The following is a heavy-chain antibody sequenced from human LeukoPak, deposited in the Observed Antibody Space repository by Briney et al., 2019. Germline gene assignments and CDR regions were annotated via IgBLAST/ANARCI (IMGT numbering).Heavy chain of an antibody. D-gene: IGHD1-1*01. J-gene: IGHJ5*02. V-gene: IGHV4-59*08. CDR1: AGSISPYY. Sequence: SSETLSLTCTVSAGSISPYYWSWIRQPPGKGLEWIGYIYYSGSTNYNPSLKSRVTISVDTSKNQFSLKLSSVTAADTAVYYCARQGTGTHRGLNWFDPWGQGTLVTVSS. CDR3: ARQGTGTHRGLNWFDP. CDR2: IYYSGST.